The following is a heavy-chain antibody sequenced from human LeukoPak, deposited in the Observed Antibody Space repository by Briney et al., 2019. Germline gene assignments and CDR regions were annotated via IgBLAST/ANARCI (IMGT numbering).Heavy chain of an antibody. V-gene: IGHV4-59*01. D-gene: IGHD2-15*01. CDR2: IYYTGST. Sequence: SETLSLTCTVSGGSISSYYWSWIRQPPGKGLEWIGYIYYTGSTNYNPSLKSRVTISIDTSNNQFSLKLSSVTAADTAVYYCAREVVVAATWFDPWGQGTLVTVSS. CDR1: GGSISSYY. CDR3: AREVVVAATWFDP. J-gene: IGHJ5*02.